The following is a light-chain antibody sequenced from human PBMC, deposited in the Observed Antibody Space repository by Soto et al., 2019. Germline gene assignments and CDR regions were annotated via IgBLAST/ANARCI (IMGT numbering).Light chain of an antibody. CDR1: QSISSY. Sequence: DIQMTQSPSSLSASVGDRVTITCRASQSISSYLNWYQQKPGKAPKLLIYAASSLQSGVPSRFXXXXXXXXXXXXXXXXQPEDFATYYCQQSYSTPPLTFGGGTKVEIK. CDR3: QQSYSTPPLT. J-gene: IGKJ4*01. V-gene: IGKV1-39*01. CDR2: AAS.